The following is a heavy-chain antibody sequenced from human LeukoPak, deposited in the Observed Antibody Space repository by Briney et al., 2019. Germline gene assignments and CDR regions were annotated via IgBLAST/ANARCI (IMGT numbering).Heavy chain of an antibody. D-gene: IGHD2-15*01. Sequence: PGGSLRLSCAASGFTFSSYGMHWVRQAPGKGREWVGVISYDGSNKYYAGSVKGRFTISRDNSKNTLYLQMNSLRAEDTAVYYCAKETGIYCSGGSCRHDAFDIWGQGTMVTVSS. CDR2: ISYDGSNK. CDR1: GFTFSSYG. V-gene: IGHV3-30*18. CDR3: AKETGIYCSGGSCRHDAFDI. J-gene: IGHJ3*02.